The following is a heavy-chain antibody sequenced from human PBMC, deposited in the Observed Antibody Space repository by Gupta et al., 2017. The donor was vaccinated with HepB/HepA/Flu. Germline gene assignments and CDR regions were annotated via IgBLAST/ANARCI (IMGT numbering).Heavy chain of an antibody. CDR1: GFSFSNYA. D-gene: IGHD3-10*01. Sequence: EVQLLESGGGSVQPGGSLRLSCAALGFSFSNYAMSWVRQAPGKGLEWVSGINDVGDTDYADSVKGRFTISRDISTNTLYLQMNSLRAEDTALYYCAKDYIITMVRGVIPHFDYWGQGTRVTGSS. CDR2: INDVGDT. J-gene: IGHJ4*02. V-gene: IGHV3-23*01. CDR3: AKDYIITMVRGVIPHFDY.